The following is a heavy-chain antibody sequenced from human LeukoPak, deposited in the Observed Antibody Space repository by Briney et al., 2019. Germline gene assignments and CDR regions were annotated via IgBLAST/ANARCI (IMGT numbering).Heavy chain of an antibody. CDR1: GYTFTSYG. D-gene: IGHD2-15*01. CDR3: ARGFDCSGGSCSHPPDY. CDR2: ISAYNGNT. J-gene: IGHJ4*02. V-gene: IGHV1-18*01. Sequence: ASVKVSCKASGYTFTSYGISWVRQAPGQGLEWMGWISAYNGNTNYAQKLQGRVTMTTDTSTSTAYMELRSLRSGDTAVYYCARGFDCSGGSCSHPPDYWGQGTLVTVSS.